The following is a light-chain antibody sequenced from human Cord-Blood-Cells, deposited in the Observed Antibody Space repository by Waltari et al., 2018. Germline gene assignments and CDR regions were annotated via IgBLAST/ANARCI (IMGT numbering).Light chain of an antibody. V-gene: IGKV1-5*03. CDR2: KAS. CDR3: QQYNSYSS. J-gene: IGKJ2*03. CDR1: QSISSW. Sequence: DIQMTQSPSPLSASVGDRVTITCRASQSISSWLAWYQQKPGKAPKLLIYKASSLESGVPSRFSGSGSGTEFPLTISSLQHDDFATYYCQQYNSYSSFGQGTKLEIK.